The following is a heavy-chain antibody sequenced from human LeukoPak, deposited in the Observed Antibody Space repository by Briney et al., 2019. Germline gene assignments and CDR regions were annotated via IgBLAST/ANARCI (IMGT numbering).Heavy chain of an antibody. CDR2: MYTSGST. J-gene: IGHJ4*02. V-gene: IGHV4-61*02. Sequence: SQTLSLTCTVSGGSISSGNYYWSWIRQPAGKGLEWIGRMYTSGSTNYNPSLKSRVTISVDTSKNQFSLKLSSVTAADTAVYYCARDPLSGYNWYYFDYWGQGTLVTVSS. CDR1: GGSISSGNYY. D-gene: IGHD5-12*01. CDR3: ARDPLSGYNWYYFDY.